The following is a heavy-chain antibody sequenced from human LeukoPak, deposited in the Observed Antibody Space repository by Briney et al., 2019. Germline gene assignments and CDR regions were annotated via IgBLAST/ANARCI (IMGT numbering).Heavy chain of an antibody. D-gene: IGHD1-7*01. CDR2: ISSSGSTI. V-gene: IGHV3-48*04. Sequence: SGGSLRLSCAASGFTFSTYAMNWVRQAPGKGLEWVSYISSSGSTIYYADSVKGRFTISRDNTKNSLYLQMNSLRAEDTAVYYCARDRTNWNSYYYYYMDVWGKGTTVTVSS. J-gene: IGHJ6*03. CDR1: GFTFSTYA. CDR3: ARDRTNWNSYYYYYMDV.